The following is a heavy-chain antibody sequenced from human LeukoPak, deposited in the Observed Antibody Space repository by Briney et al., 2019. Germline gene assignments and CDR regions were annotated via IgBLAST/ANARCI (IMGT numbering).Heavy chain of an antibody. Sequence: GGSLRLSCAASGFTFNNYAMSWVRQAPGKGLEWVSSISGSGVYTHYADSVNGRFTISRDNSKNTLYLQMNSLRAEDTAVYYCAREGNYDILTGYPDAFDIWGQGTMVTVSS. CDR2: ISGSGVYT. J-gene: IGHJ3*02. CDR3: AREGNYDILTGYPDAFDI. CDR1: GFTFNNYA. D-gene: IGHD3-9*01. V-gene: IGHV3-23*01.